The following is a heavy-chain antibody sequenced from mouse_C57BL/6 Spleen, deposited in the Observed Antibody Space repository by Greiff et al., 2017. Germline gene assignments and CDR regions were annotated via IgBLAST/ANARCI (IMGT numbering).Heavy chain of an antibody. Sequence: QVQLQQPGAELVKPGASVKLSCKASGYTFTSYWMQWVKQRPGQGLEWIGEIDPSDSYTNYNQKFKGKATLTVDTSSSTAYMQLSSLTSKDSAVYYCARGGGSRYAMDYWGQGTSVTVSS. D-gene: IGHD1-1*02. V-gene: IGHV1-50*01. CDR3: ARGGGSRYAMDY. J-gene: IGHJ4*01. CDR1: GYTFTSYW. CDR2: IDPSDSYT.